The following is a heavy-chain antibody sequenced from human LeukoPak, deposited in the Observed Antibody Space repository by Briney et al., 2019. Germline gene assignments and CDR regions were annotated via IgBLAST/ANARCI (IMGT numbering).Heavy chain of an antibody. CDR3: ARDHDYCSGGSCYSGDAFDI. J-gene: IGHJ3*02. V-gene: IGHV3-11*01. CDR1: GFTFSDYY. Sequence: SGGSLRLSCAASGFTFSDYYMSWIRQAPGKGLEWVSYISSSGSTIYYADSVKGRFTISRDNAKNSLYLQMNSLRAEDTAVYYCARDHDYCSGGSCYSGDAFDIWGQGTMVTVSS. D-gene: IGHD2-15*01. CDR2: ISSSGSTI.